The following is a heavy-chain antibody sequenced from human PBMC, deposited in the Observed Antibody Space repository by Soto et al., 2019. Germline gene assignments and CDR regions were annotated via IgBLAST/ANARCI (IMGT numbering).Heavy chain of an antibody. CDR2: IYYSGST. J-gene: IGHJ4*02. Sequence: PSETLSLTCTVSGGSISSYYWSWIRQPPGKGLEWIGYIYYSGSTNYNPSLKSRVTITVDTSKNQFSLKLNFVTAADPAVYYCARDRVMLTFGGASEEWGIDSWGQGTLVTVSS. CDR1: GGSISSYY. CDR3: ARDRVMLTFGGASEEWGIDS. V-gene: IGHV4-59*12. D-gene: IGHD3-16*01.